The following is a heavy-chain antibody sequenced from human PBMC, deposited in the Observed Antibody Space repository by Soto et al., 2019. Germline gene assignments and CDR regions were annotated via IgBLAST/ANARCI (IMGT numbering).Heavy chain of an antibody. V-gene: IGHV4-59*11. J-gene: IGHJ6*02. CDR2: IYYSGST. D-gene: IGHD5-18*01. CDR1: GGSISSHY. CDR3: ARGSQIEYSYGPRVYAMDV. Sequence: PSETLSLTCTVSGGSISSHYWSWIRQPPGKGLEWIGYIYYSGSTNYNPSLKSRVTMSVDTSNKQFSLKLTSVTAADTAVYYCARGSQIEYSYGPRVYAMDVWGQGTTVTVSS.